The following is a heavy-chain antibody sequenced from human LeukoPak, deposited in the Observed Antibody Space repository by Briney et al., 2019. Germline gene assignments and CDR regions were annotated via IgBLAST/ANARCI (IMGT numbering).Heavy chain of an antibody. Sequence: GGSLRLSCAASGFTFSSYAMSWVRQAPGKGLEWVSAISGSGGSTYYADSVKGRFTIARDNSKNARYLQMNSLRAEDTAVYFCAKDQGYSSGWYFDYYYYYYMDVWGKGTTVTVSS. CDR1: GFTFSSYA. CDR2: ISGSGGST. CDR3: AKDQGYSSGWYFDYYYYYYMDV. J-gene: IGHJ6*03. D-gene: IGHD6-19*01. V-gene: IGHV3-23*01.